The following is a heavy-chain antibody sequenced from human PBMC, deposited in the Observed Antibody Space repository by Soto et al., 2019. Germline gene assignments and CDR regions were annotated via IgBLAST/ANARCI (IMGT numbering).Heavy chain of an antibody. J-gene: IGHJ6*02. V-gene: IGHV1-69*01. CDR3: ARDRPFGGGSCYQTYYYYYCMDV. Sequence: QVQLVQSGAEVKKPGSSVKVSCKASGGTFSSYAISWVRQAPGQGLEWMGGIIPIFGTANYAQKFQGRVTITADESTSTAYMELSSLRSEDTAVYYCARDRPFGGGSCYQTYYYYYCMDVWGQGTTVTVSS. D-gene: IGHD2-15*01. CDR1: GGTFSSYA. CDR2: IIPIFGTA.